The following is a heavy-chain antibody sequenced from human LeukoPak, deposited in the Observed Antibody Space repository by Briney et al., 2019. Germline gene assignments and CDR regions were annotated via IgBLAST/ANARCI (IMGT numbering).Heavy chain of an antibody. V-gene: IGHV4-59*08. CDR2: IYYSGST. CDR3: ARHTARSGSGWYNYYCYGMDV. CDR1: GGSISSYY. Sequence: SETLSLTCTVSGGSISSYYWSWIRQPPGKGLEWIGYIYYSGSTNYNPSLKSRVTISVDTSKNQFSLKLSSVTAADTAVYYCARHTARSGSGWYNYYCYGMDVWGQGTTVTVSS. D-gene: IGHD6-19*01. J-gene: IGHJ6*02.